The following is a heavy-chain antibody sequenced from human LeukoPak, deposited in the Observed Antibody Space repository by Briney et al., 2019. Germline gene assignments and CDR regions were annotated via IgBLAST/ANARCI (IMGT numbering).Heavy chain of an antibody. V-gene: IGHV1-2*02. CDR2: IDPNSGVT. CDR3: ARELGINAFDV. J-gene: IGHJ3*01. CDR1: GYTLTYNH. Sequence: GASVKVSCKASGYTLTYNHLYWVRQAPGQGLEWMGWIDPNSGVTNFAQNFQGRLTMTTDTSISTAYMELSRLTSDDTTVYYCARELGINAFDVWGQGTLVTVFS. D-gene: IGHD7-27*01.